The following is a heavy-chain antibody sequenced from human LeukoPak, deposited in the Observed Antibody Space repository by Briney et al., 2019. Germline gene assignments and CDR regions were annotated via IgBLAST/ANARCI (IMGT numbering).Heavy chain of an antibody. CDR1: GFTFSSYA. CDR2: ISGGGSGT. V-gene: IGHV3-23*01. Sequence: GGSLRLSCALSGFTFSSYAMSWVRQAPGKGLEWFAVISGGGSGTYYADSVRGRFTISRDNSKNTVYLQMNSLRAEDTAIYYCAKAVGSSGYFSRDAFDIWGQGTMVTVSS. CDR3: AKAVGSSGYFSRDAFDI. J-gene: IGHJ3*02. D-gene: IGHD3-22*01.